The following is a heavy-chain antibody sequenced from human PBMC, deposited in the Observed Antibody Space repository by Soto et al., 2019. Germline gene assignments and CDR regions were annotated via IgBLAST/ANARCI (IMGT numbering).Heavy chain of an antibody. D-gene: IGHD2-2*01. J-gene: IGHJ6*02. CDR3: ARLSCMSTTCYLGMDV. V-gene: IGHV1-18*01. CDR2: ISAYNGNT. Sequence: QVQLVQSGAEVKKPGASVKVSCKASGYTFTSYGISWVRQAPGQGLEWMGWISAYNGNTNYAQKLQGRVTMTTDTSKSKAYMELRSLRSDDTAVYYCARLSCMSTTCYLGMDVWSQGTTVTVAS. CDR1: GYTFTSYG.